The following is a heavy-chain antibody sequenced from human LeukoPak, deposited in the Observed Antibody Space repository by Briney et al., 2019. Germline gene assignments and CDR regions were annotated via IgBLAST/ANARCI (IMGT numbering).Heavy chain of an antibody. Sequence: SETLSLTCTVSSYSVSSGYYWGWIRQPPGKGLEWIGSIYHSGTTYYNPSLKSRVTISVRTSRNQFSLKLSSVTAADTAVYYCARSGPYYYGLGSAMYSFDYWGQGTLVTVSS. V-gene: IGHV4-38-2*02. D-gene: IGHD3-10*01. CDR2: IYHSGTT. CDR1: SYSVSSGYY. CDR3: ARSGPYYYGLGSAMYSFDY. J-gene: IGHJ4*02.